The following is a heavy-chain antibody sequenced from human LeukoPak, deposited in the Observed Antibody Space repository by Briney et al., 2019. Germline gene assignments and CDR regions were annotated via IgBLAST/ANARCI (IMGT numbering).Heavy chain of an antibody. CDR1: GFTFRSYA. CDR2: ISGSGDFT. Sequence: GGSLRLSCAASGFTFRSYAMTWVRQAPGKGLEWVSGISGSGDFTYYADSVKGRFTISRDNSKNTLYLQMNSLRAEDTAVYYCARVLNYYDSSGYYFSYWGQGTLVTVSS. CDR3: ARVLNYYDSSGYYFSY. V-gene: IGHV3-23*01. D-gene: IGHD3-22*01. J-gene: IGHJ4*02.